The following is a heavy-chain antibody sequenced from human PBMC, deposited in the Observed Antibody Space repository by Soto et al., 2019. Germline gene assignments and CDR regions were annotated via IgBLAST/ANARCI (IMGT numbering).Heavy chain of an antibody. D-gene: IGHD2-21*02. Sequence: GGSLRLSCAASGFTFSRYAMSWVRQIPGKGLECVSAIGGDGESTHYADSVKGRFTVSRDKSKNTLYLQVNSLRAEDTAVYYCAKDKAPVVVTAPFNYGGQGPLVTFSS. V-gene: IGHV3-23*01. CDR2: IGGDGEST. CDR1: GFTFSRYA. CDR3: AKDKAPVVVTAPFNY. J-gene: IGHJ4*02.